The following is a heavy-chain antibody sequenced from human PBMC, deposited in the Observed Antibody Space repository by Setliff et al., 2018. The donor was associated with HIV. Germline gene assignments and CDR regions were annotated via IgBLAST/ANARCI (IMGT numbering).Heavy chain of an antibody. J-gene: IGHJ4*02. CDR1: GDSITNSFYF. D-gene: IGHD6-13*01. Sequence: SETLSLTCTVSGDSITNSFYFWAWIRQPPEKGLEWIGSIYYGGIIDYNPSLKSRVTISVDTPKNQFSLRLDSVTAADTAIHYCARQVKYSSSPLHFDSWGQGTLVTVSS. CDR3: ARQVKYSSSPLHFDS. CDR2: IYYGGII. V-gene: IGHV4-39*01.